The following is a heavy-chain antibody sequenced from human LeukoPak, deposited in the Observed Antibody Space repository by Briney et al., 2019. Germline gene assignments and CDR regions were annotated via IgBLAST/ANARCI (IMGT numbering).Heavy chain of an antibody. D-gene: IGHD6-6*01. CDR2: IYYSGST. Sequence: MPSETLSLTCTVSGGSISSGDYYWSWIRQPPGKGLEWIGYIYYSGSTYYNPSLKSRVTISVDTSKNQFSLKLSSVTAADTAVYYCARGEVFLAARPPTRYYYYGMDVWGQGTTVTVSS. CDR1: GGSISSGDYY. CDR3: ARGEVFLAARPPTRYYYYGMDV. J-gene: IGHJ6*02. V-gene: IGHV4-30-4*01.